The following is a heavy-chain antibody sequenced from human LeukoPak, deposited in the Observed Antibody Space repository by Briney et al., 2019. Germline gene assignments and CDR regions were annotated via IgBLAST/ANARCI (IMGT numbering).Heavy chain of an antibody. V-gene: IGHV4-38-2*02. CDR2: IYHSGST. Sequence: SETLSLTCTVSGYSISSGYYWGWIRQPPGKGLEWIGSIYHSGSTYYNPSLKSRVTMSVDTSKNQFSLKLSSVTAADTAVYYCARRGYSGYDWYSSGWYFDYWGQGTLVTVSS. D-gene: IGHD5-12*01. J-gene: IGHJ4*02. CDR3: ARRGYSGYDWYSSGWYFDY. CDR1: GYSISSGYY.